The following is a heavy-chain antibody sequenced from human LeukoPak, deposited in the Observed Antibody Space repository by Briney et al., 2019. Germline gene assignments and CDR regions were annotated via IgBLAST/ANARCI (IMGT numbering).Heavy chain of an antibody. V-gene: IGHV3-21*01. D-gene: IGHD3-22*01. J-gene: IGHJ6*03. CDR1: GFTFSSYS. CDR2: ISSSSSYI. Sequence: GGSLRLSCAASGFTFSSYSMNWVRQAPGKGLEWVSSISSSSSYIYYADSVKGRFTISRDNAKNSLYLQTNSLRAEDTAVYYCARYYYDSSGYLTAYYYYYMDVWGKGTTVTVSS. CDR3: ARYYYDSSGYLTAYYYYYMDV.